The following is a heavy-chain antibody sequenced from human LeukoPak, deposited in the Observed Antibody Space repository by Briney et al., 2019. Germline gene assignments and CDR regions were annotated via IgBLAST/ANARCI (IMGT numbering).Heavy chain of an antibody. CDR3: TRDRFYVWFDP. V-gene: IGHV3-15*01. J-gene: IGHJ5*02. CDR1: GFTFSNAW. D-gene: IGHD3-16*01. CDR2: IKSKTEGGTT. Sequence: GGSLRLSCAASGFTFSNAWMSWVRQAPGKGLEWVGRIKSKTEGGTTDYAAPVKGRFTISRDDSKSIAYLQMNSLKTEDTAVYYCTRDRFYVWFDPWGQGTLVTVSS.